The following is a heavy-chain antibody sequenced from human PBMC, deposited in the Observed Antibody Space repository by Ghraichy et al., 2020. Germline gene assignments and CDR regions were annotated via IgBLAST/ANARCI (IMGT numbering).Heavy chain of an antibody. V-gene: IGHV3-30*18. Sequence: GALRLSCAASGFTFRSYGMHWVRQAPGKGLEWVAVISYDGSNKYYADSVKGRFTISRDNSKNTLYLQMNSLRAEDTAVYYCAKEGGGWFDPWGQGTLVTVSS. J-gene: IGHJ5*02. D-gene: IGHD1-26*01. CDR1: GFTFRSYG. CDR2: ISYDGSNK. CDR3: AKEGGGWFDP.